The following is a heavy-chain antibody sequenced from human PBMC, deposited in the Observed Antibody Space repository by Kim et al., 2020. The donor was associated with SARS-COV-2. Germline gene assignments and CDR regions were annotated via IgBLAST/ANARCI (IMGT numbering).Heavy chain of an antibody. D-gene: IGHD3-16*01. CDR1: GFTFDDYA. V-gene: IGHV3-9*01. J-gene: IGHJ1*01. CDR2: ISWNSGSI. CDR3: AKDMGQSGRYFQH. Sequence: GGSLRLSCAASGFTFDDYAMHWVRQAPGKGLEWVSGISWNSGSIGYADSVKGRFTISRDNAKNSLYLQMNSLRAEDTALYYCAKDMGQSGRYFQHWGQGTLVTVSS.